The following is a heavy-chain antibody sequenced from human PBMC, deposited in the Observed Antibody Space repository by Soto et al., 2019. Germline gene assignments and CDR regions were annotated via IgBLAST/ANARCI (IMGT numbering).Heavy chain of an antibody. D-gene: IGHD2-8*01. CDR3: ARDGDIVLMVYARGYFDY. CDR1: GFTFSSYS. CDR2: ISSSSSTI. Sequence: GGSLRLSCAASGFTFSSYSMNWVRQAPGKGLEWVSYISSSSSTIYYADSVKGRFTISRDNAKNSLYLQMNSLRDEDTAVYYCARDGDIVLMVYARGYFDYWGQGTLVTVSS. J-gene: IGHJ4*02. V-gene: IGHV3-48*02.